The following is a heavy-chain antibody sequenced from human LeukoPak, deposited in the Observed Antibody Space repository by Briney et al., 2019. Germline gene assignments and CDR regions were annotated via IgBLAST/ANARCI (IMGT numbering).Heavy chain of an antibody. Sequence: SETLSLTCAVYGGSFSGYYWSWICEPPGEGLEWIWEINHSGSTNYNPSLKSRVTISVDTSKNQFSLKLSSVTAADTAVYYCARRGWSDYWGQGTLVTVSS. CDR3: ARRGWSDY. V-gene: IGHV4-34*01. CDR2: INHSGST. D-gene: IGHD2-15*01. J-gene: IGHJ4*02. CDR1: GGSFSGYY.